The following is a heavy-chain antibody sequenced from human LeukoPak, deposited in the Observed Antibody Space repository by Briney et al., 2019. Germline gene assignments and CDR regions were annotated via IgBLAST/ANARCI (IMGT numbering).Heavy chain of an antibody. D-gene: IGHD6-13*01. CDR2: INHSGST. CDR3: ARDTLAAAGAHYYYYGMDV. V-gene: IGHV4-34*01. CDR1: GGSFSGYY. Sequence: SETLSLTCAVYGGSFSGYYWSWIRQPPGKGLEWIGEINHSGSTNYNPSLKSRVTISVDTSKNQFSLKLSSVTAADTAVYYCARDTLAAAGAHYYYYGMDVWGQGTTVTVSS. J-gene: IGHJ6*02.